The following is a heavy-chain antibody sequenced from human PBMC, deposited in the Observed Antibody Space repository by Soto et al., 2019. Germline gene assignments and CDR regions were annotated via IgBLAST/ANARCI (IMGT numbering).Heavy chain of an antibody. Sequence: PSETLSLTCAVSGGSISSDNWWSWVRQPPGKGLEWIGEIYHSGSTNYNPSLKSRVTISIDKSKNQFSLELTSVTAADTAVYYCARSTVTEDCWGQGALVTVS. CDR3: ARSTVTEDC. CDR1: GGSISSDNW. D-gene: IGHD4-17*01. J-gene: IGHJ4*02. CDR2: IYHSGST. V-gene: IGHV4-4*02.